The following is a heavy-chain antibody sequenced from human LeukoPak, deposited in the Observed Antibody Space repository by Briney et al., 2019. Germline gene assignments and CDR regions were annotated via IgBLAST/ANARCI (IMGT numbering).Heavy chain of an antibody. J-gene: IGHJ4*02. CDR2: ISTDGYTT. V-gene: IGHV3-74*01. D-gene: IGHD2-15*01. Sequence: PGGCLRLSCAASGLAFSAYKLHWVRDAPRKGLVWVSRISTDGYTTDYADFVQGRFTASRDNTKNTWSLEMNSLRAEDTAVYYCVVGGSPGYWGQGTLVTVSS. CDR3: VVGGSPGY. CDR1: GLAFSAYK.